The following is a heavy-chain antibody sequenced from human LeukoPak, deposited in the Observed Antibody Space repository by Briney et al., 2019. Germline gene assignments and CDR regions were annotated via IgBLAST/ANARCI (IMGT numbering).Heavy chain of an antibody. CDR3: ARRTIAAAGTRYNWFDP. D-gene: IGHD6-13*01. J-gene: IGHJ5*02. CDR2: IYYSGST. V-gene: IGHV4-39*01. CDR1: GGSISSSSYY. Sequence: SETLSLTCTVSGGSISSSSYYWGWIRQPPGKGLEWIGSIYYSGSTYYNPSLKSRVTISVDTSKNQFSLKLSSVTAADTAVYYCARRTIAAAGTRYNWFDPWGQGTLVTVSS.